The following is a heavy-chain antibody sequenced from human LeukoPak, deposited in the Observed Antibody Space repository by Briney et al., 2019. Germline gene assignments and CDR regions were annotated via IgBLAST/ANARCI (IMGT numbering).Heavy chain of an antibody. CDR3: AKEVRDYVTYYYMDV. CDR2: ISYDGSNK. Sequence: GGSLGLSCVASGFTFSTYGMHWVRQAPGKGLEWLTVISYDGSNKYYADSVKGRFTISRDNSKNTLYLQIDSLRAEDTAVYYCAKEVRDYVTYYYMDVWGKGTAVTVSS. D-gene: IGHD4-17*01. V-gene: IGHV3-30*18. CDR1: GFTFSTYG. J-gene: IGHJ6*03.